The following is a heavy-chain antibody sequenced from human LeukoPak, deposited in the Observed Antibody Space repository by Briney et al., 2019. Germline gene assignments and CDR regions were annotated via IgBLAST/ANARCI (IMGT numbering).Heavy chain of an antibody. CDR2: INPSGGST. CDR1: GYTFTSYY. CDR3: ARNEAVAGMADY. J-gene: IGHJ4*02. V-gene: IGHV1-46*01. D-gene: IGHD6-19*01. Sequence: ASVKVSFKSSGYTFTSYYMHWVRQAPGQGLEWMGIINPSGGSTSYAQKFQGRATMTRDTSTSTVYMELSSLRSEDTAVYYCARNEAVAGMADYWGQGTLVTVSS.